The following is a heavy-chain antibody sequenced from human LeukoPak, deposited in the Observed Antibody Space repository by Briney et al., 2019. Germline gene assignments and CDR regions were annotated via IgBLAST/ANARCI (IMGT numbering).Heavy chain of an antibody. Sequence: GESLRLSCAASGFTFSSYAMSWVRQAPGKGLQWVSAISSSGSSTYYADSVNGHFTISRDNSKNTLYLQFNSLRVEDTAVYYCAKMMTASGSRFDYWGQGTLATVSS. CDR1: GFTFSSYA. V-gene: IGHV3-23*01. CDR3: AKMMTASGSRFDY. CDR2: ISSSGSST. D-gene: IGHD3-10*01. J-gene: IGHJ4*02.